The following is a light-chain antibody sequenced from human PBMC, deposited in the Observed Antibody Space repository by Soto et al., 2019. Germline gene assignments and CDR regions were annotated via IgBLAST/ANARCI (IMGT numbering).Light chain of an antibody. V-gene: IGKV1-5*01. CDR3: QQYNSYIWT. CDR1: QSISSW. CDR2: DAS. Sequence: DIQMTQSRSTLSASVGDRVTITCRASQSISSWLAWYQQKPGKAPKLLIYDASSLESGVPSRFSGSGSGTEFTLTISSLQPDDFATYYCQQYNSYIWTFGQGTKVEIK. J-gene: IGKJ1*01.